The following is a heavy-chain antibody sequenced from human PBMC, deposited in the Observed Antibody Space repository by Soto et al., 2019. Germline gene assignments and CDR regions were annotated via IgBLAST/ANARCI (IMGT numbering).Heavy chain of an antibody. Sequence: PSETLSLTCTVSGGSISSSSYYWGWIRQPPGKGLEWIGSIYYSGSTYYNQSLKSRVTISVDTSKNKFSLKLSSVTASDTAVYYCARRGSGSYSDYWGQGTLVTVSS. D-gene: IGHD3-10*01. CDR2: IYYSGST. V-gene: IGHV4-39*01. CDR1: GGSISSSSYY. J-gene: IGHJ4*02. CDR3: ARRGSGSYSDY.